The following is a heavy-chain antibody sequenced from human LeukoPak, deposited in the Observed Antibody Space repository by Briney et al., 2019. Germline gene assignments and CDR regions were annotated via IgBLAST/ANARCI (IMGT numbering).Heavy chain of an antibody. V-gene: IGHV3-43*02. D-gene: IGHD4-17*01. CDR3: AKAASYGDYPFYYFDY. CDR2: VSGDGGST. CDR1: GFTFDDYA. J-gene: IGHJ4*02. Sequence: SGGSLRLSCAASGFTFDDYAMHWVRQAPGKGLEWVSLVSGDGGSTYYADSVKGRFNISRDNSKNSLYLQMNSLRTEDTGLYYCAKAASYGDYPFYYFDYWGEGTLVTVSS.